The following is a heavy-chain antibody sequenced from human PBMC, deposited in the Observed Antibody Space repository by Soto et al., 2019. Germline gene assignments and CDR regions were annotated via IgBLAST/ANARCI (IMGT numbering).Heavy chain of an antibody. V-gene: IGHV3-48*02. J-gene: IGHJ5*02. Sequence: PGWSLRLSCAASGFSFSSYSMNWVRQAPGEGLEWISYIDSSSRTIYYADSVKGRFTVSRDNAKKSLYLQMKSLREEDTAVYYCARDSLYYEFWNEYYENWFDPWGQGTLVTVSS. CDR1: GFSFSSYS. CDR3: ARDSLYYEFWNEYYENWFDP. CDR2: IDSSSRTI. D-gene: IGHD3-3*01.